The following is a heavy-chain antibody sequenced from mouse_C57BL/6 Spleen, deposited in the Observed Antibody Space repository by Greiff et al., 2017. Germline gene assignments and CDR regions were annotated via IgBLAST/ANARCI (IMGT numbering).Heavy chain of an antibody. D-gene: IGHD2-5*01. CDR1: GYTFTSYW. Sequence: QVHVKQPGAELVRPGSSVKLSCKASGYTFTSYWMDWVKQRPGQGLEWIGNIYPSDSETHYNQKFKDKATLTVDKSSSTAYMQLSSLTSEDSAVYYCARDSNHWYFDVWGTGTTVTVSS. V-gene: IGHV1-61*01. CDR2: IYPSDSET. CDR3: ARDSNHWYFDV. J-gene: IGHJ1*03.